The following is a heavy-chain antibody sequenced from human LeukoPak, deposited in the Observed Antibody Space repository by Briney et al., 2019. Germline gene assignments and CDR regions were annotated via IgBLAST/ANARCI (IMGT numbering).Heavy chain of an antibody. CDR3: AKDGSWSCTD. Sequence: GGPLRLSCAASGFTFSSSAMHWVRQGPGKGLEWVAYIAHHGSDKYYADSVKGRFTISRDNSKRTLYLQVNSLRADDTAVYYCAKDGSWSCTDWGQGTLVTVSS. CDR2: IAHHGSDK. D-gene: IGHD2-8*02. CDR1: GFTFSSSA. V-gene: IGHV3-30*02. J-gene: IGHJ4*02.